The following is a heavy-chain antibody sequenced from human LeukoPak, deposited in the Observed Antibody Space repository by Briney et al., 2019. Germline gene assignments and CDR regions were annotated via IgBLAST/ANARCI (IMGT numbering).Heavy chain of an antibody. CDR3: ARLKYFDWLLFDY. J-gene: IGHJ4*02. Sequence: PSETLSLTCTVPGGSIGSSSYYWGWIRQPPGKGLEWIGSIYYSGSTYYNPSLKSRVTISVDTSKNQFSLRLSSVTAADTAVYYCARLKYFDWLLFDYWGQGTLVTVSS. V-gene: IGHV4-39*01. D-gene: IGHD3-9*01. CDR1: GGSIGSSSYY. CDR2: IYYSGST.